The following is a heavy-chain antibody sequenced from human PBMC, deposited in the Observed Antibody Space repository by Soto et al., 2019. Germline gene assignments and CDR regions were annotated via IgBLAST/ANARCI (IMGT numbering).Heavy chain of an antibody. D-gene: IGHD6-13*01. J-gene: IGHJ4*02. CDR1: GYTFTNYG. CDR2: VSGYDGNA. V-gene: IGHV1-18*01. Sequence: QVQLVQSGAEVKRPGASVKLSCKASGYTFTNYGLTWVRQAPGQGLEWMGWVSGYDGNANYAHKFQGRVTMTKDTSTSTAYMELRSLRSDDTAVYYCARDAYSSSWYPYWGQGTLVTVSS. CDR3: ARDAYSSSWYPY.